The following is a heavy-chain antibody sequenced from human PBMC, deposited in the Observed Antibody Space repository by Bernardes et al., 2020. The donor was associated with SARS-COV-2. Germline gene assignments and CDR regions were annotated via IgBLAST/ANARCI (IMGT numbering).Heavy chain of an antibody. CDR3: SKNAKYSSSSMEV. CDR2: ISAIGGST. J-gene: IGHJ6*02. CDR1: GFTFSQNA. D-gene: IGHD6-6*01. Sequence: GGSLRLSCVASGFTFSQNAMTWVRQVPGKGLEWVSAISAIGGSTYYAESVKGRVTISRDNSTNTVYLEMSSLRADDTAVYYCSKNAKYSSSSMEVWGQGTTVTVS. V-gene: IGHV3-23*01.